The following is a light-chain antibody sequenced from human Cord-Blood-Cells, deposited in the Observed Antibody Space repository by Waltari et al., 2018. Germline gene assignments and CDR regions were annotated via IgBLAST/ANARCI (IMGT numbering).Light chain of an antibody. Sequence: QSALTQPPSASGSPGQSVTISCTGTSSDVGGYTYVSWYQPHPGKAPKLMIYEVSKRPSGVPDRVPGSKSGNTASLTVSGLQAEDEADYYCSSYAGSNNWVFGGGTKLTVL. CDR1: SSDVGGYTY. V-gene: IGLV2-8*01. J-gene: IGLJ3*02. CDR2: EVS. CDR3: SSYAGSNNWV.